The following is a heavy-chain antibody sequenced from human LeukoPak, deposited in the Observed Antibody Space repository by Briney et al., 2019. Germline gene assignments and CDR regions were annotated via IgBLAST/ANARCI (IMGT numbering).Heavy chain of an antibody. CDR3: ARDAGTTGTAPFYYYGMDV. J-gene: IGHJ6*04. CDR2: IYYSGST. Sequence: SETLSLTCTVSGGSISSYYWSWIRQPPGKGLEWIGYIYYSGSTNYNPSLKSRVTISVDTSKNQFSLKLSSVNAAGTAVYYCARDAGTTGTAPFYYYGMDVWGKGTTVTVSS. D-gene: IGHD1-1*01. V-gene: IGHV4-59*01. CDR1: GGSISSYY.